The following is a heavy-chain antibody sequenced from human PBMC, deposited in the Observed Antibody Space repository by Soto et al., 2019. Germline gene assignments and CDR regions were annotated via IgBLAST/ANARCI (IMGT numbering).Heavy chain of an antibody. J-gene: IGHJ6*02. CDR3: AREGQATYYYYGMDV. V-gene: IGHV1-18*01. CDR2: ISGYNGNT. Sequence: QVQVVQSGDEVKKPGASVKVSCKASGYTFTNYGFSWVRQAPGQGLEWMGWISGYNGNTKYAEKFQGRVTMTTDTSTSTAHMELGSLRSDDTAVYYCAREGQATYYYYGMDVWGQGTAVTVSS. CDR1: GYTFTNYG.